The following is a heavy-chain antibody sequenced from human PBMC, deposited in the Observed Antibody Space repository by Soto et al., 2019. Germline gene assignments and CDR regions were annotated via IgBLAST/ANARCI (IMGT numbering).Heavy chain of an antibody. D-gene: IGHD6-13*01. J-gene: IGHJ4*02. Sequence: QVQLVQSGAEVKKPGSSVKVSCKASGGTFSSYAISWVRQAPGQGLEWMGGIIPIFGTANYAQKFQSRVTSTADKSTSTAYMELSSLRSEDTAVYYCARGDSKDSSSWYLRFDYWGQGTLVTVSS. CDR1: GGTFSSYA. V-gene: IGHV1-69*06. CDR3: ARGDSKDSSSWYLRFDY. CDR2: IIPIFGTA.